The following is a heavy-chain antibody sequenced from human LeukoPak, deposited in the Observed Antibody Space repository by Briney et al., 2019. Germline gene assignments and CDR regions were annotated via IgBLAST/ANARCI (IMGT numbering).Heavy chain of an antibody. D-gene: IGHD1-26*01. CDR2: IYYSGST. CDR3: ARHEYSGSYYGLSWFDP. V-gene: IGHV4-39*01. Sequence: PSETLSLTCTVSGGSISSSGYYWGWVRQPPGKGLEWVASIYYSGSTYYNPSLKSRVTISVDTSKNQLSLKLSSLTAADTAVYYCARHEYSGSYYGLSWFDPWGQGTLVTVSS. J-gene: IGHJ5*02. CDR1: GGSISSSGYY.